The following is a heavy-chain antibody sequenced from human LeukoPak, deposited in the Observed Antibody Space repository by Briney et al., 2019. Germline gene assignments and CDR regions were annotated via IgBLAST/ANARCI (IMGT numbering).Heavy chain of an antibody. CDR1: GFTFSSYA. Sequence: PGGSLRLSCAASGFTFSSYAMSWVRQASGKGLEWVSAISGSGGSTYYADSVKGRFTISRDNSKNTLYLQMNSLRAEDTAVYYCAKLGAYCGGDCYSGRVLFDYWGQGTLVTVSS. D-gene: IGHD2-21*02. V-gene: IGHV3-23*01. J-gene: IGHJ4*02. CDR3: AKLGAYCGGDCYSGRVLFDY. CDR2: ISGSGGST.